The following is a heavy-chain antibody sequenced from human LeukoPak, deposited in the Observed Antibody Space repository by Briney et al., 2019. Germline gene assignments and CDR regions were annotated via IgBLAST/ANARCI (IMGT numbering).Heavy chain of an antibody. CDR1: GGSISSSSYY. V-gene: IGHV4-39*01. CDR2: IFYSGNT. D-gene: IGHD1-1*01. CDR3: ARLSLDGVDY. J-gene: IGHJ4*02. Sequence: SETLSLTCTVSGGSISSSSYYWGWIRQPPGKGLEWIGSIFYSGNTYYNPSLKSRVTISVDTSKNQFSLKPSSVTAADTAVYYCARLSLDGVDYWGQGTLVTVSS.